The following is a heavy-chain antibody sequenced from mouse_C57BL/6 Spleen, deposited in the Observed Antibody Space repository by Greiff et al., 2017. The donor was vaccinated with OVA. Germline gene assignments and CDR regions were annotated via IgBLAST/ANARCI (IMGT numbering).Heavy chain of an antibody. D-gene: IGHD2-4*01. CDR3: TPDDYEGFAY. CDR2: IDPETGGT. CDR1: GYTFTDYE. Sequence: QVQLQQSGAELVRPGASVTLSCKASGYTFTDYEMHWVKQTPVHGLEWIGAIDPETGGTAYNQKFKGKAILTADKSSSTAYMELRSLTSEDSAGYYCTPDDYEGFAYWGQGTLVTVSA. J-gene: IGHJ3*01. V-gene: IGHV1-15*01.